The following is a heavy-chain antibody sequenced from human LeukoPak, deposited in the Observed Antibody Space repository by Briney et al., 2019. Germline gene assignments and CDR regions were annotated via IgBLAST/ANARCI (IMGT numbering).Heavy chain of an antibody. CDR2: ISYDGSDK. V-gene: IGHV3-30-3*01. CDR3: ARAFCDRSSCRIGAFDI. J-gene: IGHJ3*02. CDR1: GFPYSNYA. Sequence: GGSLRLSCAASGFPYSNYAIHWVRQAPARGRAWVAGISYDGSDKYYADSVKGRFTISRDNSKNTLFLQMDSLRAEATAVYHCARAFCDRSSCRIGAFDIWGQGTMVSVSS. D-gene: IGHD6-13*01.